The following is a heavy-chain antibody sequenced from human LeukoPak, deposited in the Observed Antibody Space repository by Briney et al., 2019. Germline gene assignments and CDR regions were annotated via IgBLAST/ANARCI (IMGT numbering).Heavy chain of an antibody. D-gene: IGHD4/OR15-4a*01. CDR3: ARGALYGGSCFDS. V-gene: IGHV3-21*01. CDR1: GFTFSSYS. CDR2: ISSSSSYI. J-gene: IGHJ4*02. Sequence: GGSLRLSCAASGFTFSSYSMNWVRQAPGKGLEWVSSISSSSSYIYYADSVKGRFTISRDNSKNTLYLQMNSLRAEDTAVYYCARGALYGGSCFDSWGQGTLVTVSS.